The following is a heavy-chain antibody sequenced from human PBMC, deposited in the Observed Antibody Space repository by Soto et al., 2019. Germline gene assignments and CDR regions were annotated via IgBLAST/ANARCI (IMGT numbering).Heavy chain of an antibody. CDR2: ISGSGGST. Sequence: GGSLRLSCAASGFTFSSYAMGWVRQAPGKGLEWVSAISGSGGSTYYADSVKGRFTISRDNSKNTLYLQMNSLRAEDTAVYYCAKDSLSSGWYINYWGQGTLVTVSS. J-gene: IGHJ4*02. CDR1: GFTFSSYA. V-gene: IGHV3-23*01. D-gene: IGHD6-19*01. CDR3: AKDSLSSGWYINY.